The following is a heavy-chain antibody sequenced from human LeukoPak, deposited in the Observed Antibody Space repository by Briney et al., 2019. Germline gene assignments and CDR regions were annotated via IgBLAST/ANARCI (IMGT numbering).Heavy chain of an antibody. J-gene: IGHJ1*01. Sequence: GGSLRLSCEASGFTFSTNAMSWVRQAPGKGLEWVSAISASGGSTYYADSVKGRFTVSRDNSKNTVSLKMNSLRGEDTAVYYCAKDDAWGRYKDWGQGTLVTVSS. CDR1: GFTFSTNA. V-gene: IGHV3-23*01. CDR3: AKDDAWGRYKD. CDR2: ISASGGST. D-gene: IGHD3-16*01.